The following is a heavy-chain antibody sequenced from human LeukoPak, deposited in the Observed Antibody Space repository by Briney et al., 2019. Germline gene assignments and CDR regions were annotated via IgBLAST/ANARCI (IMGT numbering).Heavy chain of an antibody. J-gene: IGHJ4*02. Sequence: GTSLRLSCATSGFTFRSHAMHWVRQSPGKGLEWVAQIWYDGSNKYYADSVKGRFTISRDNAKNSLYLQMNSLRAEDTAVYYCARDLVYWGSGSPFDYWGQGTLVTVSS. CDR2: IWYDGSNK. D-gene: IGHD3-10*01. V-gene: IGHV3-33*01. CDR1: GFTFRSHA. CDR3: ARDLVYWGSGSPFDY.